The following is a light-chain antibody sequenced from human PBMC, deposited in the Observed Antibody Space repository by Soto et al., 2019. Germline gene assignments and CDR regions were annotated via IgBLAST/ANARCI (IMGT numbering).Light chain of an antibody. V-gene: IGKV3-20*01. CDR3: QQYGKSPGT. CDR2: AAS. CDR1: QSVSSSY. Sequence: EIVLTQSPGTLSLSPGERATLSCRASQSVSSSYFAWFQQKPGQAPRLLIYAASLRDTGIPDRFSGSGSGTDFTLTISRLEPDDFAVYYCQQYGKSPGTFGQGTKVDIK. J-gene: IGKJ1*01.